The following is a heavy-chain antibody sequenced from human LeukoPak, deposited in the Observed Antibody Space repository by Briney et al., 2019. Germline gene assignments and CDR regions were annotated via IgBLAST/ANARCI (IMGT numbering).Heavy chain of an antibody. D-gene: IGHD6-6*01. Sequence: SEALSLTCTVSGGSVSSSSYYWGWIRQPPGKGLEWIGTIYYSGNTYYNPSLKSRVTISVDTSKHQFSLTLSSVTAADTAIYYCARQEGASSTSFYGMDVWGQGTTVAVSS. J-gene: IGHJ6*02. V-gene: IGHV4-39*01. CDR3: ARQEGASSTSFYGMDV. CDR2: IYYSGNT. CDR1: GGSVSSSSYY.